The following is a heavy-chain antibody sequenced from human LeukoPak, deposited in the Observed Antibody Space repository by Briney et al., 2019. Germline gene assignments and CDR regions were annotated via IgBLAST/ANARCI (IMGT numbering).Heavy chain of an antibody. D-gene: IGHD3-16*01. V-gene: IGHV4-39*01. Sequence: SETLSLTCTVSGGSISSSSYYWGWIRQPPGKGLEWVGSMYYSGSTYYNPSLKSRVTISVDTPKNQFSLQLSSVTAADTAVYYCTPGPGGAFDIWGQGTMVTVSS. CDR3: TPGPGGAFDI. CDR2: MYYSGST. CDR1: GGSISSSSYY. J-gene: IGHJ3*02.